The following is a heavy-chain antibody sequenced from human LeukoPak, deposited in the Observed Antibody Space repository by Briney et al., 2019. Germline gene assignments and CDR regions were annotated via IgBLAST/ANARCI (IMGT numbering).Heavy chain of an antibody. V-gene: IGHV3-49*04. J-gene: IGHJ4*02. CDR2: IRSKAYGGTT. Sequence: GGSLRLSCTASGFTFGDYAMSWVRQAPGKGLEWVGFIRSKAYGGTTEYAASVKGRFTISRDDSKSIAYLQMNSLKTEDTAVSYCTRGYFDTPLNWGQGTLVTVS. D-gene: IGHD3-9*01. CDR1: GFTFGDYA. CDR3: TRGYFDTPLN.